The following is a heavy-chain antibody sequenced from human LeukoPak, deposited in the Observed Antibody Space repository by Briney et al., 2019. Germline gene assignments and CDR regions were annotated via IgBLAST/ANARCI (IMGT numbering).Heavy chain of an antibody. Sequence: GGSLRLSCAVSRFTFSTYAMSWVRQAPGQGLEWVSAISANGADKYYADSVKGRFTISRDNSKNSLFLQMTSLRVEDTAVYYCANYRKPQGLDYWGQGTLVTVSS. V-gene: IGHV3-23*01. CDR2: ISANGADK. D-gene: IGHD1-14*01. J-gene: IGHJ4*02. CDR1: RFTFSTYA. CDR3: ANYRKPQGLDY.